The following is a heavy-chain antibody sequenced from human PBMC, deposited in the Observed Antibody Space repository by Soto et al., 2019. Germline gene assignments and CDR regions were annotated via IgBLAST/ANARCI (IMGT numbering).Heavy chain of an antibody. Sequence: ASETLSLTCTVSGGSFSSYYWSWLRQPPGKGLEWIGFIYYSGSTNYNPSLKSRVTISVDTSKTQFSLKLSSVTAADTAVYYCARDSSRAGYSYEFDYWGLGTLVTVSS. CDR3: ARDSSRAGYSYEFDY. CDR2: IYYSGST. V-gene: IGHV4-59*01. J-gene: IGHJ4*02. D-gene: IGHD5-18*01. CDR1: GGSFSSYY.